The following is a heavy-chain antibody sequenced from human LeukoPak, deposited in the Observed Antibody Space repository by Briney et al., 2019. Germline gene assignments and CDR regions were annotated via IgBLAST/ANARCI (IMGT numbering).Heavy chain of an antibody. CDR3: ARDEGLEFDY. J-gene: IGHJ4*02. Sequence: PGGSLRLSCAASGFTFSSYSMNWVRQAPGKGLEWVSSISSSSSYIYYADSVKGRFTISRDNAKDSLYLQMNSLRAEDTAVYYCARDEGLEFDYWGQGTLVTVSS. D-gene: IGHD3/OR15-3a*01. CDR2: ISSSSSYI. V-gene: IGHV3-21*01. CDR1: GFTFSSYS.